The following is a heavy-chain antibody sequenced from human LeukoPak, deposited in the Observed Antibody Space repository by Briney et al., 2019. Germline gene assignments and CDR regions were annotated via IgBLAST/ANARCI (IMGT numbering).Heavy chain of an antibody. Sequence: SETLSLTCTVSGGSISSDYWSWIRQPPGKGLEWIGWISYSGSTTYNPSLKTRVTISLDTSKNQFSLKLSSVTAADTAVYYCARQASCSGTNCYPFDYWGQGTLVTVSS. D-gene: IGHD2-2*01. CDR1: GGSISSDY. J-gene: IGHJ4*02. CDR2: ISYSGST. CDR3: ARQASCSGTNCYPFDY. V-gene: IGHV4-59*08.